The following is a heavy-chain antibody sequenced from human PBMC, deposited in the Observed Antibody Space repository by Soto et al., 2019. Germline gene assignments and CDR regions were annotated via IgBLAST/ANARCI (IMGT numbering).Heavy chain of an antibody. J-gene: IGHJ5*02. CDR1: GFTFSSYA. CDR2: LSYDGSNK. Sequence: QVQLVESGGGVVQPGRSLRLSCAASGFTFSSYAMHWVRQGPGKGLEWVAVLSYDGSNKYYADSVKGRFTISRDNAKNTLYLQMNSLRAEDTAVYYCACGGRGWLVHWFDPWGQGTLVTVSS. CDR3: ACGGRGWLVHWFDP. V-gene: IGHV3-30-3*01. D-gene: IGHD6-19*01.